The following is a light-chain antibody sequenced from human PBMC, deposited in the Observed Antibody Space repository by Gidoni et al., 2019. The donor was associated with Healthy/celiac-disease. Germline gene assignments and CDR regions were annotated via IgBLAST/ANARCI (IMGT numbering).Light chain of an antibody. CDR3: QQSYSTLPT. CDR2: AAS. CDR1: QSISSY. J-gene: IGKJ5*01. Sequence: DIQMTQSPSSLSASVGDRVTITCRASQSISSYLNWYQQKPGKAPKLLIYAASSLQSGVQSRFSGSGSGTDFTLTISRLQPEDFATYYCQQSYSTLPTFGQGTRLEIK. V-gene: IGKV1-39*01.